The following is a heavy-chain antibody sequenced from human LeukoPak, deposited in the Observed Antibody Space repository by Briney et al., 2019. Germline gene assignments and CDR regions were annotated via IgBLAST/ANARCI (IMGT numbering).Heavy chain of an antibody. CDR3: ATAGPGAVAVGYFDY. D-gene: IGHD6-19*01. Sequence: ASVKVSCKASGYIFTSYDINWVRQATGQGLEWMGWMNPNSGNTGYAQKFQGRVTMTEDTSTDTAYMELSSLRSEDTAVYYCATAGPGAVAVGYFDYWGQGTLVTVSS. CDR1: GYIFTSYD. CDR2: MNPNSGNT. V-gene: IGHV1-8*01. J-gene: IGHJ4*02.